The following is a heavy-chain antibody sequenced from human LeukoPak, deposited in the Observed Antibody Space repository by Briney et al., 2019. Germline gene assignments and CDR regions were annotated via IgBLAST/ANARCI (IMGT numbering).Heavy chain of an antibody. Sequence: GGSLRLSCAAPGFTFSTYSMNWVRQAPGKGLEWVSSISSRSKYIYHTDSVKGRFTISRDDAKNSLYLQMNSLRAEDTAVYYCAATDYDILTGQSGPFDYWGQGTLVTVSS. V-gene: IGHV3-21*04. CDR1: GFTFSTYS. CDR3: AATDYDILTGQSGPFDY. J-gene: IGHJ4*02. D-gene: IGHD3-9*01. CDR2: ISSRSKYI.